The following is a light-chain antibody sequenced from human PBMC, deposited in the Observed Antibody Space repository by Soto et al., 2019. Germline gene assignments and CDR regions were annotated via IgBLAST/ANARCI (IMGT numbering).Light chain of an antibody. V-gene: IGLV2-14*01. CDR3: SSSTSRTTFV. CDR1: SSDVGGYNF. J-gene: IGLJ1*01. Sequence: QSALAQPASVCGSRGQSITVSCTGTSSDVGGYNFVSWYQQHPGKAPKRMIYDVSNRPSGVSNRFSGSKSGNTASLTISGLQAEDEADYYCSSSTSRTTFVFGTGTKLTVL. CDR2: DVS.